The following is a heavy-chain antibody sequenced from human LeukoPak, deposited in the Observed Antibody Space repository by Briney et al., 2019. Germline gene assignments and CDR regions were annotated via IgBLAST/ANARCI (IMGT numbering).Heavy chain of an antibody. D-gene: IGHD3-16*02. CDR3: ARTYDYVWGSYRQDAFDI. CDR1: GGSISSGGYS. V-gene: IGHV4-30-2*01. CDR2: IYHSGST. Sequence: PSETLSLTCAVSGGSISSGGYSWSWIRQPPGKGLEWIGYIYHSGSTYYNPSLKSRVAISVDRSKNQFSLKLSSVTAADTAVYYCARTYDYVWGSYRQDAFDIWGQGTMVTVSS. J-gene: IGHJ3*02.